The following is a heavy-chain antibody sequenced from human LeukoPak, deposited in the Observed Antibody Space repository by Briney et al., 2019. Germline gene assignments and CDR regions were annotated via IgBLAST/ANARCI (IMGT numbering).Heavy chain of an antibody. CDR2: IYGGDST. J-gene: IGHJ4*02. CDR1: GFTVSNNY. V-gene: IGHV3-66*01. D-gene: IGHD6-13*01. CDR3: AKDGTHPALVSYYFDY. Sequence: PGGSLRLSCAASGFTVSNNYMSWVRQAPGKGLEWVSVIYGGDSTYYADSVKGRFTTSRDNSKNTLYLQMNSLRAEDTAVYYCAKDGTHPALVSYYFDYWGQGTLVTVSS.